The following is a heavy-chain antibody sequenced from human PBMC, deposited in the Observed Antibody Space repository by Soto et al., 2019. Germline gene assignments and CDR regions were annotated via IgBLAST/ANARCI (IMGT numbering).Heavy chain of an antibody. J-gene: IGHJ4*02. Sequence: SETLSLTCTVSGGSIRSGGYYWSWIRQTPERGLEWCGYVHCSGNTFYNPSLKSRATISLDTSRNQFSLNLSSVTAADSAVYYCAREIMAADHFDYWGQGALVTVSS. CDR3: AREIMAADHFDY. CDR2: VHCSGNT. V-gene: IGHV4-30-4*01. CDR1: GGSIRSGGYY. D-gene: IGHD6-13*01.